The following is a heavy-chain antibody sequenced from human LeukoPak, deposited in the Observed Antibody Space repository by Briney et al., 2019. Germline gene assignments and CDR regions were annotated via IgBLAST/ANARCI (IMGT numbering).Heavy chain of an antibody. D-gene: IGHD1-26*01. CDR3: AREYFGIVGATHYFDY. CDR1: GFTFRNYL. CDR2: ISSTGGTI. V-gene: IGHV3-48*01. Sequence: GGSLRLSCAASGFTFRNYLMNWVRQAPGKGLEWVSFISSTGGTIYYADSVKGRFTISRDNSKNTLYLQMNSLRAEDTAVYYCAREYFGIVGATHYFDYWGQGTLVTVSS. J-gene: IGHJ4*02.